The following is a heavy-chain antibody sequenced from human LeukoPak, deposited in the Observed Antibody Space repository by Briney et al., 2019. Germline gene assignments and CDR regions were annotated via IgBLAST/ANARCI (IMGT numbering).Heavy chain of an antibody. D-gene: IGHD1-26*01. CDR2: ISSNGGST. CDR1: GFTFSSYA. V-gene: IGHV3-64*01. J-gene: IGHJ4*02. CDR3: ARDLGSYPPDY. Sequence: GGSLRLSCAASGFTFSSYAMHWVRQAPGKGLEYVSAISSNGGSTYYANSVKGRFTISRDNSKNTLYLQMGSLRAEDMAVYYCARDLGSYPPDYWGQGTLVTVSS.